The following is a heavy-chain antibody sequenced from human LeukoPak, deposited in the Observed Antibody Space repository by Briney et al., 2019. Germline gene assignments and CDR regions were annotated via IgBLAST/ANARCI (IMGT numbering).Heavy chain of an antibody. Sequence: GGSLRLSCAASGFTFSNYWMSWVRQAPGKGLEWVANIKQDGSEKYYVDSVKGRFTISRDNAKNSLFLQMNSLRAEDTATYYCAKDYCRDGNCPFPFLDSWGQGTLVTVSS. CDR1: GFTFSNYW. CDR3: AKDYCRDGNCPFPFLDS. D-gene: IGHD2-15*01. J-gene: IGHJ4*02. CDR2: IKQDGSEK. V-gene: IGHV3-7*03.